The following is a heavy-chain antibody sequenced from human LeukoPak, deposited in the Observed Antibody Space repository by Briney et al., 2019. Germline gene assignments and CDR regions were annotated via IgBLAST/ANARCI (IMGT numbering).Heavy chain of an antibody. V-gene: IGHV3-23*01. CDR1: GFTFSSYA. D-gene: IGHD2-2*01. J-gene: IGHJ4*02. Sequence: GGSLRLSCAASGFTFSSYAMSWVRQAPGKGLEWVSAISGSGGSTYYADSVKGRFTISRDNSKNTLYLQMNSLRAEDTAVYYCAKAMGVVVPAPIILDYWGQGTLVTVSS. CDR3: AKAMGVVVPAPIILDY. CDR2: ISGSGGST.